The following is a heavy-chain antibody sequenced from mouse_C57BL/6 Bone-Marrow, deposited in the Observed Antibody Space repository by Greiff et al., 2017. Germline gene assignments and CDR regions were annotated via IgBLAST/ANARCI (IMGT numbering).Heavy chain of an antibody. D-gene: IGHD2-5*01. CDR1: GFTFSSYG. CDR2: ISSGGSYT. J-gene: IGHJ4*01. CDR3: ARQGVYYSTILYALDD. Sequence: EVQLVESGGDLVKPGGSLKLSCAASGFTFSSYGMSWVRQTPDKRLEWVANISSGGSYTYYTDSVKGRYTISRDNAKNSLYLQMSGLKPDDTSMSYCARQGVYYSTILYALDDGGQGTSVTVSA. V-gene: IGHV5-6*01.